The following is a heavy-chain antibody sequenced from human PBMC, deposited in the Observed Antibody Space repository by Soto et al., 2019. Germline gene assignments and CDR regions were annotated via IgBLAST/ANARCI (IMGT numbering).Heavy chain of an antibody. Sequence: QITLKESGPTLVKPTQTLTLTCSFSGFSLSTSAVGVGWIRQPPGKAPEWLALIYWDDDKQYSPSLKSRLTITKDTSKNQVVLTMTNMYTVDTATYHCAHGSGWLHDDWGQGILVTVSS. V-gene: IGHV2-5*02. J-gene: IGHJ4*02. CDR1: GFSLSTSAVG. D-gene: IGHD6-19*01. CDR2: IYWDDDK. CDR3: AHGSGWLHDD.